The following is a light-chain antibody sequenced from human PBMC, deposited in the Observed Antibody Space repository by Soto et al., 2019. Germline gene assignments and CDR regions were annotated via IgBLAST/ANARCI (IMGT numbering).Light chain of an antibody. J-gene: IGKJ2*01. V-gene: IGKV1-39*01. CDR3: QQRSDWPNT. Sequence: DIQMTQSSSSLSASVGDRVTITCRAIQSIDRYLNCYQQKPGKAPKLLISAASSLQSGVPSRFSGSGSATDFTLTIRSLEPGDFAVYYCQQRSDWPNTFGQGTKVDI. CDR1: QSIDRY. CDR2: AAS.